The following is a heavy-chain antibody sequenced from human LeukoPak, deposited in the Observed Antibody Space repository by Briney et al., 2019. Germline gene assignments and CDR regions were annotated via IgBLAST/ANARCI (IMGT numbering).Heavy chain of an antibody. CDR2: VYPDDSDT. V-gene: IGHV5-51*01. CDR3: ARRDSRRRGGSHDAFDI. J-gene: IGHJ3*02. CDR1: GHSFTTYW. Sequence: GESLKISCKGSGHSFTTYWIGWVRQMPGKGLEWMGIVYPDDSDTRYSPSFQGQVTISADKSITTAYLQWNSLKALDTAMYYCARRDSRRRGGSHDAFDIWGQGTMVTVSS. D-gene: IGHD2-15*01.